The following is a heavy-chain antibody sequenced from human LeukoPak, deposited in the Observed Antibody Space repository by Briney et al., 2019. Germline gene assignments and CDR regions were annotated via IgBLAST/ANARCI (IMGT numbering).Heavy chain of an antibody. V-gene: IGHV3-7*03. D-gene: IGHD7-27*01. CDR1: GFTFSNYW. CDR2: IKQDGSEV. Sequence: GGSLRLSCAASGFTFSNYWMSWVRQAPGKELEWVANIKQDGSEVYYVDSVKGRFTISRDNAKNSLYLQMNSLRAEDTAVYYCVRDKLTGASRLDYWGQGTLLTVSS. J-gene: IGHJ4*02. CDR3: VRDKLTGASRLDY.